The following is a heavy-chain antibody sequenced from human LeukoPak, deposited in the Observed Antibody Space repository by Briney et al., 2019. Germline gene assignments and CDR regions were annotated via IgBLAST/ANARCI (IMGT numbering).Heavy chain of an antibody. J-gene: IGHJ3*02. Sequence: GGSLRLSCAASGFTLSSYAMSWVRQAPGKGLEWVSAISGSGGSTYYADSVKGRFTISRDNSKNTLYLQMNSLRAEDTAVYYCARGTGITIFGVVTNDAFDIWGQGTMVTVSS. CDR1: GFTLSSYA. D-gene: IGHD3-3*01. CDR3: ARGTGITIFGVVTNDAFDI. V-gene: IGHV3-23*01. CDR2: ISGSGGST.